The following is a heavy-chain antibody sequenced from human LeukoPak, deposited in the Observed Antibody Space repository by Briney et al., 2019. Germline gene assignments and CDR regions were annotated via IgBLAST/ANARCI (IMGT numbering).Heavy chain of an antibody. V-gene: IGHV4-39*02. J-gene: IGHJ2*01. Sequence: SETLSLTCTVSGGSISSSSHQWGWIRQPPGKGLEWIASIYYSGNTYCNPSLKSRVTMSVDTSKNQFSLKLSSVSAADTAVYYCARDRNSRGSYWYFDLWGRGTLVTVSS. CDR3: ARDRNSRGSYWYFDL. D-gene: IGHD3-22*01. CDR2: IYYSGNT. CDR1: GGSISSSSHQ.